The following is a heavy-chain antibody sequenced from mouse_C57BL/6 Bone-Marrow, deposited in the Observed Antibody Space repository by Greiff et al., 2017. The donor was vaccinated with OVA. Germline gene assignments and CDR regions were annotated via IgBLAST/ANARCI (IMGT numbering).Heavy chain of an antibody. J-gene: IGHJ3*01. Sequence: VKLQQPGAELVRPGTSVKLSCKASGYTFTSYWMHWVKQRPGQGLEWIGVIDPSDSYTNYNQKFKGKATLTVDTSSSTAYMQLSSLTSEDSAVYYCARDGYDETWFAYWGQGTLVTVSA. CDR2: IDPSDSYT. CDR3: ARDGYDETWFAY. D-gene: IGHD2-2*01. V-gene: IGHV1-59*01. CDR1: GYTFTSYW.